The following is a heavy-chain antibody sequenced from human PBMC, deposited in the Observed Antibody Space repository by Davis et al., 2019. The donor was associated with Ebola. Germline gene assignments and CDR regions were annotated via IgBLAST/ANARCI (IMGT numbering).Heavy chain of an antibody. CDR3: ARDYWGTSSSFNWFDP. CDR2: IGIYNLKT. J-gene: IGHJ5*02. D-gene: IGHD6-6*01. CDR1: GYIFTSYG. Sequence: ASVKVSCKASGYIFTSYGINWIRQAPGQGLEWMGWIGIYNLKTHYAQKFQGRVSLTTDTTSTAYMELSSLRSEDTAVYYCARDYWGTSSSFNWFDPWGQGTLVTVSS. V-gene: IGHV1-18*01.